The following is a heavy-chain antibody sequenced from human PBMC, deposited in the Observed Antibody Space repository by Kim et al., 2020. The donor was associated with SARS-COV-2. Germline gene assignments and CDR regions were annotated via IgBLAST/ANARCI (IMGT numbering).Heavy chain of an antibody. J-gene: IGHJ6*02. Sequence: SVKVSCKASGGTFSSYAISWVRQAPGQGLEWMGGIIPIFGTANYAQKFQGRVTITADESTSTAYMELSSLRSEDTAVYYCARDLRQLWFGGCPLHYYYYYGMDVWGQGTMVTVSS. CDR1: GGTFSSYA. CDR3: ARDLRQLWFGGCPLHYYYYYGMDV. V-gene: IGHV1-69*13. CDR2: IIPIFGTA. D-gene: IGHD3-10*01.